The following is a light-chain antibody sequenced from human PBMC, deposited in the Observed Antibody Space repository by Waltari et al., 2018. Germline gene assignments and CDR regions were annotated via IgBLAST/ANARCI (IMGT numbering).Light chain of an antibody. CDR1: ELPRKY. CDR2: EDT. J-gene: IGLJ1*01. CDR3: YSSDSTGLRV. V-gene: IGLV3-10*01. Sequence: SYELTQTPSVSVSPGQTARITCSGHELPRKYAYWFQQKSGQAPRLVIDEDTKRPSGIPERFSGSSSGTVATLTITGAQVDDEADYYCYSSDSTGLRVFGGGTTVVVL.